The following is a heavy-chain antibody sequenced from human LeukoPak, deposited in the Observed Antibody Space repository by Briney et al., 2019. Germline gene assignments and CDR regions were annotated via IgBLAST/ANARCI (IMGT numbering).Heavy chain of an antibody. CDR1: GFTFSSYE. J-gene: IGHJ3*02. CDR2: ISSSGSTI. D-gene: IGHD3-10*01. Sequence: PGGSLRLSCAASGFTFSSYEMNWVRQAPGKGLEWVSYISSSGSTIYYADSVKGRFTISRGNAKNSLYLQMNSLRAEDTAVYYCAREELWFGELSVAAFDIWGQGTMVTVSS. V-gene: IGHV3-48*03. CDR3: AREELWFGELSVAAFDI.